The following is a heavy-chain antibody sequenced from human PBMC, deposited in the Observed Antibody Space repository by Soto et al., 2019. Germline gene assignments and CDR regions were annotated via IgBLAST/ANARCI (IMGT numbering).Heavy chain of an antibody. Sequence: SDRIALPCTVSGGSIINDYWSWVRQPPGKGLEWVGFMFNRGSTNYSPSYNPSLKGRVTISLDTSRNQVSLKMTSVTAADSAVYHCARHTPKSLTVPEIPFDLWGQGTLVTVSS. CDR3: ARHTPKSLTVPEIPFDL. CDR1: GGSIINDY. J-gene: IGHJ4*02. CDR2: MFNRGST. D-gene: IGHD6-19*01. V-gene: IGHV4-59*07.